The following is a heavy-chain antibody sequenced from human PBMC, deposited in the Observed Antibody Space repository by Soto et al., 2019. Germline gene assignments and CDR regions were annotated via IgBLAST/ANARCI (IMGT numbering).Heavy chain of an antibody. D-gene: IGHD2-21*01. CDR2: IYYSGST. V-gene: IGHV4-59*12. CDR1: GGSISSYY. Sequence: ASETLSLTCTVSGGSISSYYWSWIRQPPGKGLEWIGYIYYSGSTNYNPSLKSRVTISVDTSKNQFSLNLNSLTAADAAMYYCATLPPRVVVSVLPIPTWGQGTQVTVSS. CDR3: ATLPPRVVVSVLPIPT. J-gene: IGHJ4*02.